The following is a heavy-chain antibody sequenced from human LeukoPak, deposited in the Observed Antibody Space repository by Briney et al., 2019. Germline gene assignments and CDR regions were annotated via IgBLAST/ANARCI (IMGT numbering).Heavy chain of an antibody. V-gene: IGHV3-48*04. J-gene: IGHJ4*02. Sequence: GGSLRLPCAASGFTFSSYSMNWVRQAPGKGLAWISYNSSSSSNIFYADSVKGRFTISRDNAKKSLYLQMNSLRAEDTALYYCARGLRAAAGTADYWGQGTLVTVSS. CDR3: ARGLRAAAGTADY. D-gene: IGHD6-13*01. CDR1: GFTFSSYS. CDR2: NSSSSSNI.